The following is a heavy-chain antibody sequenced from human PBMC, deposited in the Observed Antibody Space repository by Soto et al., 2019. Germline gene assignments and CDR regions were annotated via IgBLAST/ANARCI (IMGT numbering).Heavy chain of an antibody. V-gene: IGHV3-30*18. J-gene: IGHJ4*02. CDR3: AKLMYSFDSSGFSVDY. D-gene: IGHD3-22*01. CDR2: ISYGGSNQ. CDR1: GFTFSSYG. Sequence: QARLVESGGGVVQPVRSLRLSCVASGFTFSSYGMQWVRQAPGKGLDWVAFISYGGSNQYYADSVKGRFTTSRDDSKNMLYLQMNSLRPEDTAVYYCAKLMYSFDSSGFSVDYWGQGTLATVSS.